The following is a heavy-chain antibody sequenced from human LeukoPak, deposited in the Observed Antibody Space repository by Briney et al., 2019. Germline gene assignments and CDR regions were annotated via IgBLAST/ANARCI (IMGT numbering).Heavy chain of an antibody. J-gene: IGHJ4*02. V-gene: IGHV3-7*05. Sequence: GGSLRLSCAGSGFTFSTYWMSWVRQAPGKGLEWVAIINQDGSIKKYVDPVNGRFTISRDNAENSVYLQMNSLRAEDTAVYFCANAARGPTSVARWGQGTLVTVSS. CDR2: INQDGSIK. CDR3: ANAARGPTSVAR. D-gene: IGHD3-10*01. CDR1: GFTFSTYW.